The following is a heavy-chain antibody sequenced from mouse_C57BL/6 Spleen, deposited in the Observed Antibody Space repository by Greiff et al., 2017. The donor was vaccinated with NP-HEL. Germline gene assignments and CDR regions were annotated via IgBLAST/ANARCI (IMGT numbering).Heavy chain of an antibody. V-gene: IGHV1-15*01. Sequence: VQLQQSGAELVRPGASVTLSCKASGYTFTDYEMHWVKQTPVHGLEWIGAIDPDTGGTAYNQKFKGKAILTADKASSTAYMELRSLTSEDSAVDYCTRMDYGSSSFAYWGQGTLVTVSA. CDR2: IDPDTGGT. CDR3: TRMDYGSSSFAY. D-gene: IGHD1-1*01. J-gene: IGHJ3*01. CDR1: GYTFTDYE.